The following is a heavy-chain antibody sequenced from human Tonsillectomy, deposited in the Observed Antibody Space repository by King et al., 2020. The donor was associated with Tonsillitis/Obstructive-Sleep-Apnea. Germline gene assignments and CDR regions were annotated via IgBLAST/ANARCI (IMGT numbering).Heavy chain of an antibody. Sequence: VQLVESGGGVVQPGRSLRLSCAASGFTFSSYAMHWVRQAPGKGLEWVAVISYEGSNKYYADSVKGRFTISRDNSKNTLYLQMNSLRAEDTAVYYCARGTYDFCTAYYPTDYPDYRGQGTLVPVSS. D-gene: IGHD3-3*01. V-gene: IGHV3-30*04. CDR1: GFTFSSYA. CDR2: ISYEGSNK. CDR3: ARGTYDFCTAYYPTDYPDY. J-gene: IGHJ4*02.